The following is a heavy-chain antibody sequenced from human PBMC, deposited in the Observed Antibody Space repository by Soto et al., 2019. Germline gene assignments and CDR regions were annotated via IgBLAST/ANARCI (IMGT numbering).Heavy chain of an antibody. J-gene: IGHJ4*02. CDR1: GYTFTSYA. CDR3: ARDWAGGAAAGIIPLGY. V-gene: IGHV1-3*01. CDR2: INAGNGNT. D-gene: IGHD6-13*01. Sequence: QVQLVQSGAEVKKPGASVKVSCKASGYTFTSYAMHWVRQAPGQRLEWMGWINAGNGNTKYSQKFQGRVTITRDTSASTADMELSSLRSEDTAVYYCARDWAGGAAAGIIPLGYWGQGTLVTVSS.